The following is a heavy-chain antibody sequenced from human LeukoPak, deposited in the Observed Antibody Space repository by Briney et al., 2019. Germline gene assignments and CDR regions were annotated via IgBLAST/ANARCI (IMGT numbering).Heavy chain of an antibody. CDR1: GYTFTSYA. V-gene: IGHV1-18*01. D-gene: IGHD2-2*02. CDR2: ISAYNANT. CDR3: ARVVVGGGYCSSTSCYSFDY. J-gene: IGHJ4*02. Sequence: ASVKVSCKASGYTFTSYAISWVRQAPGHGLEWMGWISAYNANTNYAQKLQGRVTMTTDKSTSRAYMELRSLRSDDTAVYYCARVVVGGGYCSSTSCYSFDYWGQGTLVTVSS.